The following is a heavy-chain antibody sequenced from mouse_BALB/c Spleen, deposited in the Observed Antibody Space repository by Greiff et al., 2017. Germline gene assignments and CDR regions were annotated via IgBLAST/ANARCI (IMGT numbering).Heavy chain of an antibody. J-gene: IGHJ4*01. D-gene: IGHD3-2*01. CDR2: INPSSGYT. CDR3: ARRGQLGLFPYYYAMDY. CDR1: GYTFTSYT. Sequence: QVQLKQSAAELARPGASVKMSCKASGYTFTSYTMHWVKQRPGQGLEWIGYINPSSGYTEYNQKFKDKTTLTADKSSSTAYMQLSSLTSEDSAVYYCARRGQLGLFPYYYAMDYWGQGTSVTVSS. V-gene: IGHV1-4*02.